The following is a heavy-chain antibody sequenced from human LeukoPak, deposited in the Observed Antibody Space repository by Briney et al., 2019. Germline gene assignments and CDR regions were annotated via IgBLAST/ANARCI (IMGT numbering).Heavy chain of an antibody. CDR1: GYTFTGYY. CDR3: ARVGSSGWYGDP. Sequence: GASVTVSCKASGYTFTGYYMHWVRQAPGQGLEWMGRINPNSGGTNYAQKFQGRVTMTRDTSISTAYMELSRLRSDDTAVYYCARVGSSGWYGDPWGQGTLVTVSS. D-gene: IGHD6-19*01. J-gene: IGHJ5*02. V-gene: IGHV1-2*06. CDR2: INPNSGGT.